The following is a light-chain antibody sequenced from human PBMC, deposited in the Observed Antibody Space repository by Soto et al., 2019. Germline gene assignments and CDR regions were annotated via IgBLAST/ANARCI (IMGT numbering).Light chain of an antibody. V-gene: IGKV3-11*01. J-gene: IGKJ1*01. CDR2: DAS. Sequence: EIVLTQSPVTLSLSPGQGAALSCRASQSISNYLAWYQQKPGQAPRLLIYDASNRAAGTPARFSGSGSGTDFTLTISSLEPEDFATYYCQQYGSSGTFGQGTKVDIK. CDR1: QSISNY. CDR3: QQYGSSGT.